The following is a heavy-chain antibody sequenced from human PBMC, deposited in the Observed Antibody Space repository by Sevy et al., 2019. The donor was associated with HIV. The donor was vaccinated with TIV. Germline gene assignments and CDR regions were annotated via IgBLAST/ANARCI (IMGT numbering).Heavy chain of an antibody. Sequence: GGSLRLSCAASGFTFNNYWMTWVRQAPGKGLEWVANIKQDGSDKYYMESVKGRFNISRDNTKNSPYLQLNSPRAEDTAEYYCARSWDYWGQMGYWGQGTLVTVSS. CDR1: GFTFNNYW. J-gene: IGHJ4*02. D-gene: IGHD7-27*01. V-gene: IGHV3-7*03. CDR2: IKQDGSDK. CDR3: ARSWDYWGQMGY.